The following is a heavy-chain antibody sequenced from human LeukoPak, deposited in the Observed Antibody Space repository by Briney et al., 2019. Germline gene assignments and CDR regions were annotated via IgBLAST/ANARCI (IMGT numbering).Heavy chain of an antibody. CDR1: GGTFSSYA. CDR3: ARDRLISSSSGDWFDP. J-gene: IGHJ5*02. V-gene: IGHV1-69*01. CDR2: IIPIFGTA. Sequence: SVKVSCKASGGTFSSYAISWVRQAPGQGLGWMGGIIPIFGTANYAQKFQGRVTITADESTGTAYMELSSLRSEDTAVYYCARDRLISSSSGDWFDPWGPGTLVTVSS. D-gene: IGHD6-6*01.